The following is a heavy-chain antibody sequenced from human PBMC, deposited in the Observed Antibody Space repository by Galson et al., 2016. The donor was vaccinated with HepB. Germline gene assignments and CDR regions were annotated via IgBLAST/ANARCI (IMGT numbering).Heavy chain of an antibody. Sequence: SLRLSCAASGFTFSGYAMSWVRQGPGKGLEWVSGISGSGGSTHYADLVKGRFTISRDNSKNTLYLQMNSLRAEDTAVYYCAKTPGLGYFDLWGRGTLVTVSS. V-gene: IGHV3-23*01. CDR3: AKTPGLGYFDL. CDR2: ISGSGGST. CDR1: GFTFSGYA. D-gene: IGHD7-27*01. J-gene: IGHJ2*01.